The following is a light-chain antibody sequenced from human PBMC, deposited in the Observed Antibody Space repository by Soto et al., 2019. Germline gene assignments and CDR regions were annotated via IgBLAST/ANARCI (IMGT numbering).Light chain of an antibody. CDR2: EGS. CDR3: CSYAALGIHV. J-gene: IGLJ2*01. V-gene: IGLV2-23*01. CDR1: SSDVGNYNW. Sequence: QSALTQPASVSGSPGQSITISCTGTSSDVGNYNWVAWYQQHPGKVPKLMIYEGSNRPSGVSDRFSGSRSGNTASLTISGLQAEDEAHYYCCSYAALGIHVFGGGTKLTVL.